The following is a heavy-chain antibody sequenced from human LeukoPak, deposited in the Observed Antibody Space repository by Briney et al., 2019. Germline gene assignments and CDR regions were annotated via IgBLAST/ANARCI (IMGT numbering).Heavy chain of an antibody. CDR2: IYTSGST. CDR1: GGSISSYY. J-gene: IGHJ5*02. D-gene: IGHD3-3*01. V-gene: IGHV4-4*09. CDR3: ARLGLYYDFWSGYLGYNWFDP. Sequence: SETLSLTCTASGGSISSYYWSWIRQPPGKGLEWIGYIYTSGSTNYNPSLKSRVTISVDTSKNQFSLKLSSVTAADTAVYYCARLGLYYDFWSGYLGYNWFDPWGQGTLVTVSS.